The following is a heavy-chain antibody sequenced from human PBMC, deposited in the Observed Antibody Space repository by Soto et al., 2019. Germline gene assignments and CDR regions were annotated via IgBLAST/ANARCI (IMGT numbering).Heavy chain of an antibody. Sequence: DVQLVETGGELIQPGGSLRLSCAASGFTVSSTYMSWVRQAPGKGLEWISVIWSAGLIYYADSVRGRFTISRDISKNILYLEMTSLRADYTAVYYCAREAPMDVWGQGTTVTVSS. V-gene: IGHV3-53*02. J-gene: IGHJ6*02. CDR2: IWSAGLI. CDR1: GFTVSSTY. CDR3: AREAPMDV.